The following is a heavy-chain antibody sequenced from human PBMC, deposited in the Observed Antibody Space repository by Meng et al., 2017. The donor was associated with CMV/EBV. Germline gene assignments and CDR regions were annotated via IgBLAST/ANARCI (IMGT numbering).Heavy chain of an antibody. CDR2: IYPGDSDT. CDR3: ARHGDGSSSSPIGS. J-gene: IGHJ4*02. Sequence: TGYRLTSYWIGWVRQMPGKGLEWMGIIYPGDSDTRYSPSFQGQVTISADKSISTAYLQWSSLKASDTAMYYCARHGDGSSSSPIGSWGQGTLVTVSS. CDR1: GYRLTSYW. V-gene: IGHV5-51*01. D-gene: IGHD6-6*01.